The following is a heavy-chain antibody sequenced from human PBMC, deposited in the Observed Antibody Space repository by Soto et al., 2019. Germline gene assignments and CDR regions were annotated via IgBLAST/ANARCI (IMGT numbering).Heavy chain of an antibody. CDR1: GASVTGFY. Sequence: SETLSLTCTVSGASVTGFYWSWIRQPPGKGLEWIGYVFHSGSSNYNPSLKSRVTISVDTSKSQISLRLTSVTAADTAVYYCARATGLGVAHIDYWGQGTLVTVSS. CDR3: ARATGLGVAHIDY. CDR2: VFHSGSS. J-gene: IGHJ4*02. V-gene: IGHV4-59*02. D-gene: IGHD6-19*01.